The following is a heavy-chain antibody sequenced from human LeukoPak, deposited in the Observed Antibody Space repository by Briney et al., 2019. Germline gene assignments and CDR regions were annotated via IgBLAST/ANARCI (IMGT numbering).Heavy chain of an antibody. Sequence: ASVKVSCKASGYTFIGYYMNWVRQAPGQGLEWMGWINTNGGGTNYAQKFQGRVTMTRDTSMSTVYMELRTLRSDDTAVYYCARGGIILGVTRGSLDPWGQGTLVTVSS. CDR3: ARGGIILGVTRGSLDP. CDR2: INTNGGGT. D-gene: IGHD1-26*01. V-gene: IGHV1-2*02. CDR1: GYTFIGYY. J-gene: IGHJ5*02.